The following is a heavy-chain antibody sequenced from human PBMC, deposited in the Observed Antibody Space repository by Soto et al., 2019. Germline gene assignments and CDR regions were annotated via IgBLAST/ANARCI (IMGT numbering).Heavy chain of an antibody. D-gene: IGHD2-15*01. CDR1: GFTFSNYG. J-gene: IGHJ4*02. V-gene: IGHV3-33*01. CDR2: IWYDGSNK. CDR3: ARDGYCSGGSCYSVPVFDY. Sequence: QVQLVESGGGVVQPGRSLRLSCAASGFTFSNYGMHWVRQAPGTGLEWVAVIWYDGSNKYYADSVKGRFTISRDNSKNTLYRQMNSLRAEDTAVYYCARDGYCSGGSCYSVPVFDYWGQGTLVTVSS.